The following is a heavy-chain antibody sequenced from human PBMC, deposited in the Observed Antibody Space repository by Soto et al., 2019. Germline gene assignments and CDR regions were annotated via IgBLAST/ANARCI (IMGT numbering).Heavy chain of an antibody. V-gene: IGHV4-39*01. Sequence: SETLSLTCTVSGGSISSSSYYWGWIRQPPGKGLEWIGSIYYSGSTYYNPSLKSRVTISVDTSKNQFSLKLSSVTAADTAVYYCARQLDTMIVVGAVDYWGQGILVTVSS. J-gene: IGHJ4*02. D-gene: IGHD3-22*01. CDR3: ARQLDTMIVVGAVDY. CDR1: GGSISSSSYY. CDR2: IYYSGST.